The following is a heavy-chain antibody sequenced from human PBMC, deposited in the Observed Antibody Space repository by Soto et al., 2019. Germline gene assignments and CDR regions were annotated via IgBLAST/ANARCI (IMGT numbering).Heavy chain of an antibody. Sequence: GVSLRLSCAASGFTFSSYEMNWVRQAPGKGLEWVSYISSCGSTIYYADSVKGRFTISRYNAKNSRYLQMNRLRAEDNDVSYCARALDFWRPIEYWGLGTLVIVSS. CDR1: GFTFSSYE. CDR2: ISSCGSTI. CDR3: ARALDFWRPIEY. J-gene: IGHJ4*02. V-gene: IGHV3-48*03. D-gene: IGHD3-3*01.